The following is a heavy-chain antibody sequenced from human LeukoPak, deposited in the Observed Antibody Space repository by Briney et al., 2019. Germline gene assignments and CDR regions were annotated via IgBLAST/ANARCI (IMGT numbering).Heavy chain of an antibody. CDR1: GYSISSGYY. CDR2: IYHSGST. D-gene: IGHD3-10*01. CDR3: ASPHRVRGVIIPLGY. Sequence: KTSETLSLTCTVSGYSISSGYYWGWIRQPPGKGLEWIGSIYHSGSTYYNPSLKSRVTISVDTSKNQFSLKLSSVTAADTAVYYCASPHRVRGVIIPLGYWGQGTLVTVSS. J-gene: IGHJ4*02. V-gene: IGHV4-38-2*02.